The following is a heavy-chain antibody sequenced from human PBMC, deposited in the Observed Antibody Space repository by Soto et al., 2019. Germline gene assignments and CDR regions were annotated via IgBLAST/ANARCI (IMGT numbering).Heavy chain of an antibody. V-gene: IGHV4-59*01. CDR1: GGSIIPYY. D-gene: IGHD3-22*01. J-gene: IGHJ4*02. CDR3: ARASYYSDSFGYFLDS. Sequence: SETLSLTCTFSGGSIIPYYWSWIRQTPGKGLEWIAYIYYSGSTNYNPSLKSRVTISVDTSKNQCSLKLSSVTAADTAVYYCARASYYSDSFGYFLDSWGQGTLVTVSS. CDR2: IYYSGST.